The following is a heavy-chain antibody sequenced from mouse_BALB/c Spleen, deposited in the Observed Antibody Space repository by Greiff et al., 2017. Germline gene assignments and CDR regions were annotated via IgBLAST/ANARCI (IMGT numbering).Heavy chain of an antibody. CDR1: GFTFSDYG. CDR2: ISNLAYSI. V-gene: IGHV5-15*02. Sequence: DVKLVESGGGLVQPGGSRKLSCAASGFTFSDYGMAWVRQAPGKGPEWVAFISNLAYSIYYADTVTGRFTISRENAKNTLYLEMSSLRSEDTAMYYCARDDGYYGYFDVWGAGTTVTVSS. CDR3: ARDDGYYGYFDV. D-gene: IGHD2-3*01. J-gene: IGHJ1*01.